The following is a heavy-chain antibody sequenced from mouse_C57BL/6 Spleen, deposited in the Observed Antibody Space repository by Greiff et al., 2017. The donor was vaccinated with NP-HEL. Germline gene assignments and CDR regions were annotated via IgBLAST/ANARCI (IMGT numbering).Heavy chain of an antibody. V-gene: IGHV1-85*01. CDR2: IYPRDGST. CDR1: GYTFTSYD. J-gene: IGHJ4*01. D-gene: IGHD1-1*01. CDR3: ARRVITTVVALDYYAMDY. Sequence: QVQLQQSGPELVKPGASVKLSCKASGYTFTSYDINWVKQRPGQGLEWIGWIYPRDGSTKYNEKFKGKATLTVDTSSSTAYMELHSLTSEDSAVYFCARRVITTVVALDYYAMDYWGQGTSVTVSS.